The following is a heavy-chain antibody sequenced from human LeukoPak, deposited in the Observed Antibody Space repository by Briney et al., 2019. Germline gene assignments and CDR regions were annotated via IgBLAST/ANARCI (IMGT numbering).Heavy chain of an antibody. CDR3: AGSIAAAGDY. D-gene: IGHD6-13*01. V-gene: IGHV3-53*01. J-gene: IGHJ4*02. CDR2: IHNSGNT. CDR1: GFTFSSYW. Sequence: GGSLRLSCAASGFTFSSYWMHWVRQAPGKGLEWVSVIHNSGNTYYADSVKGRFTISRDNSKNTLYLQMNSLRAEDTAVYYCAGSIAAAGDYWGQGTLVTVSS.